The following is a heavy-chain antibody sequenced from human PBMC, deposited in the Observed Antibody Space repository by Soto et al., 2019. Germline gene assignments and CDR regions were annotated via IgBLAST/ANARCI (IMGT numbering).Heavy chain of an antibody. CDR2: ISSSSSYI. CDR1: GFTFSSYS. Sequence: PGGSLRLSCAASGFTFSSYSMNWVRQAPGKGLEWVSSISSSSSYIYYADSVKGRFTISRDNAKNSLYLQMNSLRAEDTAVYYCARDHMVYARDDAFDIWGQGTMVTVSS. J-gene: IGHJ3*02. V-gene: IGHV3-21*01. CDR3: ARDHMVYARDDAFDI. D-gene: IGHD2-8*01.